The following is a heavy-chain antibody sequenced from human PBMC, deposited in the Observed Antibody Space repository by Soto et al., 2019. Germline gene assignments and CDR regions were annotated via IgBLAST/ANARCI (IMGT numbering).Heavy chain of an antibody. D-gene: IGHD3-22*01. CDR3: ARERLTSYYYYGMDV. Sequence: SETLSLTCTVSGGAISSYYWSWIRQPPGKGLEWIGYIYYSGSTNYNPSLKSRVTISVGTSKNQFSLKLSSVTAADTAVYYCARERLTSYYYYGMDVWGQGTTVTVSS. CDR2: IYYSGST. V-gene: IGHV4-59*01. J-gene: IGHJ6*02. CDR1: GGAISSYY.